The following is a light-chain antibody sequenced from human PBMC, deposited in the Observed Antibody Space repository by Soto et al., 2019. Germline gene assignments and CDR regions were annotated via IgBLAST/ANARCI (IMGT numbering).Light chain of an antibody. Sequence: DIQMTQSPSSLSASVGDRVTITCRARRGIYSFLNWYQHKPGKPPQLLIYVASTLQSGVPSRFSGSGAGTDCTLTLSSLHPEDCATDYGQPSYNTPHTFGQGTKL. V-gene: IGKV1-39*01. J-gene: IGKJ2*01. CDR3: QPSYNTPHT. CDR1: RGIYSF. CDR2: VAS.